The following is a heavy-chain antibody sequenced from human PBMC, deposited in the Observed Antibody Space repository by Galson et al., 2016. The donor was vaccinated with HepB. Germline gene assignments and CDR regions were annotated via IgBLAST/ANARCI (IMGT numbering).Heavy chain of an antibody. CDR3: ARDPSGDYGTGDY. CDR2: INSDGSTT. V-gene: IGHV3-74*01. Sequence: SLRLSCAVSEFTFSSHWMHWVRQAPGKELVWVSHINSDGSTTVYADSVKGRFTISRDNAKNTLYLQMNSLRAEDTAAYYCARDPSGDYGTGDYWGQGTLVAVSS. D-gene: IGHD4-17*01. CDR1: EFTFSSHW. J-gene: IGHJ4*02.